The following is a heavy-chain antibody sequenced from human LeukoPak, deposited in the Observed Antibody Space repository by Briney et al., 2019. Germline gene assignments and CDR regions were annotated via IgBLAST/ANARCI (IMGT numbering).Heavy chain of an antibody. CDR3: ARGTYCAAGGCYSTFDS. CDR2: LSGSGGLT. V-gene: IGHV3-48*03. CDR1: GFTFSSYE. D-gene: IGHD2-21*02. Sequence: GGSLRLSCAASGFTFSSYEMNWVRQAPGKGLEWVSSLSGSGGLTYYAESLRGRFTISRDNPKNTLYLQMNSLRVDDTAVYFCARGTYCAAGGCYSTFDSWGQGTLVTVSS. J-gene: IGHJ4*02.